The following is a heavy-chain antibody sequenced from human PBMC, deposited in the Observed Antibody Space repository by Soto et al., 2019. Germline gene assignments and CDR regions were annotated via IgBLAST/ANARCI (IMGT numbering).Heavy chain of an antibody. CDR1: GFTFSSYA. J-gene: IGHJ4*02. CDR3: AKDLAYYYGSGLMSGFDY. V-gene: IGHV3-23*01. CDR2: ISGSGGST. D-gene: IGHD3-10*01. Sequence: GGSLRLSCAASGFTFSSYAMSWVRQAPGKGLEWVSAISGSGGSTYYADSVKGRFTISRDNSKNTLYLQMNSLRAEDTAVYYCAKDLAYYYGSGLMSGFDYWGQGTLVTVSS.